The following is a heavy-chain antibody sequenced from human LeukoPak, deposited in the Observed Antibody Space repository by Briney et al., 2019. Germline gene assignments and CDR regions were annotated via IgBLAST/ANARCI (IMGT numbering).Heavy chain of an antibody. Sequence: PGGSLRLSCAASGFTFSTYAMHWVRQAPGKGLEWVSGISGSGGSTYYADSVKGRFTISRGNSKNTPYLQMNSLRAEDTAVYYCARDASIAARYYFDYWGQGTLVTVSS. CDR1: GFTFSTYA. V-gene: IGHV3-23*01. J-gene: IGHJ4*02. CDR3: ARDASIAARYYFDY. D-gene: IGHD6-6*01. CDR2: ISGSGGST.